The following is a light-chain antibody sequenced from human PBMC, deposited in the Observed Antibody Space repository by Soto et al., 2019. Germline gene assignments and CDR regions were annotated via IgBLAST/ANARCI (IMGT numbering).Light chain of an antibody. Sequence: EIVLTQSPGTLSLSPGERATLSCRASQSVSSSYLAWYQQKPGHAPRLLIYGASSRANGMPDRFSGSGSGTDFTLTIIRLEPEDFAVYYCQQYGSSPVYTFGQGTKLEIK. CDR3: QQYGSSPVYT. CDR2: GAS. CDR1: QSVSSSY. V-gene: IGKV3-20*01. J-gene: IGKJ2*01.